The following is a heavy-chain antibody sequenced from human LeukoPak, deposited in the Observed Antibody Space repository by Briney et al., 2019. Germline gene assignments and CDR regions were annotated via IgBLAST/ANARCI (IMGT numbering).Heavy chain of an antibody. CDR2: IIPIFGTA. V-gene: IGHV1-69*13. D-gene: IGHD2-15*01. Sequence: ASVKVSCKASGGTFSSYAISWVRQAPGQGLEWMGGIIPIFGTANYAQKFQGRVTITADESTSTAYMELSSLRSEDTAVYYCASYCSGGSRYSWGLDYFDYWGQGTLVTVSS. J-gene: IGHJ4*02. CDR1: GGTFSSYA. CDR3: ASYCSGGSRYSWGLDYFDY.